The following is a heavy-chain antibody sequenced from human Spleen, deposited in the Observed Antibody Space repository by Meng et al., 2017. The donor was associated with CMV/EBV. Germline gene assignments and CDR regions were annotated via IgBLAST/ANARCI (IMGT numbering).Heavy chain of an antibody. D-gene: IGHD2-2*01. CDR2: IKQDGSEK. J-gene: IGHJ4*02. V-gene: IGHV3-7*01. CDR1: GSTFNTYW. Sequence: GESLKISCAASGSTFNTYWMSWVRQAPGKGLEWVANIKQDGSEKYYVGSVKGRFTISRDNAKNSLYLQMNSLRAEDTAVYYCARDPRVKSYVVVPAASDYWGQGTMVTVSS. CDR3: ARDPRVKSYVVVPAASDY.